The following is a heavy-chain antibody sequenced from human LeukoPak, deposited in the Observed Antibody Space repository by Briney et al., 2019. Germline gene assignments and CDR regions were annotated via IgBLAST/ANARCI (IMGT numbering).Heavy chain of an antibody. CDR2: ISGSGGST. Sequence: GGSLRLSCAASGFTFSSYAMSWVRQAPGKGLEWVSAISGSGGSTYYADSVKGRFTISRDNSKNTLYLQMNSLRAEDTAVYYCAKDPRLYYYDSSGQGSFDYWGQGTLVTVSS. D-gene: IGHD3-22*01. J-gene: IGHJ4*02. V-gene: IGHV3-23*01. CDR3: AKDPRLYYYDSSGQGSFDY. CDR1: GFTFSSYA.